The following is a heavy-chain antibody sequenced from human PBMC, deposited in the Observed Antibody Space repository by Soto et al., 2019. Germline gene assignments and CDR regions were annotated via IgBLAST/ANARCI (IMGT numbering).Heavy chain of an antibody. CDR1: GYSFTSYG. J-gene: IGHJ6*02. CDR3: ARAGLGVPGTGYGMDV. CDR2: ISGYNGKT. V-gene: IGHV1-18*01. Sequence: ASVKVSCKASGYSFTSYGISWVRQAPGQGLEWMGWISGYNGKTNYAQKLQGRVTMTTDTSTSTAYMEVRSLRSDDTAVYYCARAGLGVPGTGYGMDVWGQGTTVTV. D-gene: IGHD1-7*01.